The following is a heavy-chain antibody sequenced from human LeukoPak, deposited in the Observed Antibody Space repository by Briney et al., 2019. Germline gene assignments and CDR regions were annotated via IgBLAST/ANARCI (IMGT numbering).Heavy chain of an antibody. CDR2: INPNSGAT. Sequence: ASVKVSCKASGFTFTSSAMHWVRQAPGQGLEWMGWINPNSGATNYAQKFQGRVTMTRDTSISTAYMELSRLRSDDTAVYYCAREPHYDLLTGYALGYLDLWGRGTLLTVSS. CDR3: AREPHYDLLTGYALGYLDL. J-gene: IGHJ2*01. D-gene: IGHD3-9*01. CDR1: GFTFTSSA. V-gene: IGHV1-2*02.